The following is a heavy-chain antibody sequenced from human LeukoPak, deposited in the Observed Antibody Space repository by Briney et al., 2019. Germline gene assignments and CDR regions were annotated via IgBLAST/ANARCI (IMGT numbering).Heavy chain of an antibody. D-gene: IGHD2-2*01. J-gene: IGHJ6*02. CDR1: GFTFTSSA. CDR2: IVVGSGNT. CDR3: AAGDIVVVPAAAFYYYYGMDV. V-gene: IGHV1-58*01. Sequence: GASVTVSCKASGFTFTSSAVQWVRQARGQRLEWIGWIVVGSGNTNYAQKFRERVTITRDMSTSTAYMELSSLRSEDTAVYYCAAGDIVVVPAAAFYYYYGMDVWGQGTTVTVSS.